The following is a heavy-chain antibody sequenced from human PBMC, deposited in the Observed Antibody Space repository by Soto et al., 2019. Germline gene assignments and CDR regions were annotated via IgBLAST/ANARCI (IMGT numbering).Heavy chain of an antibody. Sequence: EVQLVESGGGLVKPGGSLRLSCAASGFTFSSYSMNWVRQAPGKGLEWVSSISSSSSYIYYADSVKGRFTISRDNAKNSLYLQMNSLSAEDTAVYYCARQAVMVRDNQVDEGYWGQGTLVTVSS. CDR3: ARQAVMVRDNQVDEGY. J-gene: IGHJ4*02. V-gene: IGHV3-21*01. CDR1: GFTFSSYS. D-gene: IGHD3-10*01. CDR2: ISSSSSYI.